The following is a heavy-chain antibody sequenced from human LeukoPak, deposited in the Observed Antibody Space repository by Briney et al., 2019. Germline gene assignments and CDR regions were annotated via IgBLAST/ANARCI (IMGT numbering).Heavy chain of an antibody. V-gene: IGHV3-9*01. Sequence: GRSLRLSCAASGFTLGDYDIHWIRQAPGKGPEWVSSISSNSDTIAYAEPVKGRFTVSRDNTINSLYLQMDSLRVEDTALYYCLTSSFDHWGQGTLVTVSS. CDR2: ISSNSDTI. CDR1: GFTLGDYD. J-gene: IGHJ4*02. CDR3: LTSSFDH.